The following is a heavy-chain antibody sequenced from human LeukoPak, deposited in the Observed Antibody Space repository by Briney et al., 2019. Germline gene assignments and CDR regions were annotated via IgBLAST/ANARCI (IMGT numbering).Heavy chain of an antibody. Sequence: PGGSLRLSCAASGFTFDDYAMSWVRHAPGKGLEWVSGINWNGGSTGYADSVKVRFTISRDNAKNSLYLQMNSLRAEDTALYYCARDLAPFSMVRGVMGDYWGQGTLVTVSS. CDR2: INWNGGST. D-gene: IGHD3-10*01. V-gene: IGHV3-20*04. J-gene: IGHJ4*02. CDR1: GFTFDDYA. CDR3: ARDLAPFSMVRGVMGDY.